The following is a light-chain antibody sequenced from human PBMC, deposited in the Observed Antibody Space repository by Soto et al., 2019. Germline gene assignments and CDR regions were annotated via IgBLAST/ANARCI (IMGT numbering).Light chain of an antibody. CDR3: QKSNTTPIT. V-gene: IGKV1-39*01. J-gene: IGKJ2*01. CDR2: AAS. Sequence: DIQMTQSPSSLSASVGDRVTITCRASQSIYNYLNWYQQKPGKAPKLLIYAASSLQTGVPSRFTGSGSERDFTLTISSLQPEDVATYHCQKSNTTPITFGQVTKLEI. CDR1: QSIYNY.